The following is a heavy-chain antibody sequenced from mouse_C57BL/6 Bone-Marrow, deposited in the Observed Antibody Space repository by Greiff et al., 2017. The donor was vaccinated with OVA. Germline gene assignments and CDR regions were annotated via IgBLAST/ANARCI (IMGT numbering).Heavy chain of an antibody. J-gene: IGHJ1*03. CDR3: TQQLRLQGYFDV. CDR1: GYTFTDYE. D-gene: IGHD3-2*02. CDR2: IDPETGGT. Sequence: VQLQQSGAELVRPGASVTLSCKASGYTFTDYEMHWVKQTPVHGLEWIGAIDPETGGTAYNQKFKGKAILTADKSSSTAYMELRSLTSEDSAVYYCTQQLRLQGYFDVWGTGTTVTSPQ. V-gene: IGHV1-15*01.